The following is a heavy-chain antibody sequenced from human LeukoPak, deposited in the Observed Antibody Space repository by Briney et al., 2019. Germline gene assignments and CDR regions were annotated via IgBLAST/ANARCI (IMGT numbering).Heavy chain of an antibody. D-gene: IGHD6-19*01. CDR3: AREGGIIGGAVARDDFDY. V-gene: IGHV3-21*01. CDR1: GFTFSSYN. CDR2: ISSSSSHT. Sequence: GGSLRLSCAASGFTFSSYNMHWVRQAPGKGLEWVSSISSSSSHTHYADSVKGRFTISRDNAKNSLYLQMNSLRAEDTAVYYCAREGGIIGGAVARDDFDYWGQGTLVTVSS. J-gene: IGHJ4*02.